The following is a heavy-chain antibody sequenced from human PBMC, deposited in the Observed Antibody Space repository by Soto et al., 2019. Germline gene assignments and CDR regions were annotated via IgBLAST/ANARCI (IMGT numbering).Heavy chain of an antibody. CDR2: ISATGGGT. D-gene: IGHD3-16*01. CDR1: GFKFSNYA. Sequence: LRLSCAASGFKFSNYAMSWVRQAPGKGLGWVSLISATGGGTYYADSVKGRFTISRDNSHNTLYLQVHSLTAEDTAVYYCAKDRRAGGNSAFYFDFWGQGAQVNVSS. CDR3: AKDRRAGGNSAFYFDF. V-gene: IGHV3-23*01. J-gene: IGHJ4*02.